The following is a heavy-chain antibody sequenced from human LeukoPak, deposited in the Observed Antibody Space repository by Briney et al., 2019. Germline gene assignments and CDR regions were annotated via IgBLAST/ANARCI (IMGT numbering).Heavy chain of an antibody. Sequence: GGSLRLSCAASGFIVSDNYMSWVRQAPGKGLEWVSVLYSGGSTYYADSVKGRVTISRDNSKNTLYLQMTSLRAEDTAVYYCARSIVGMGGVDAFDIWGQGTKVTVSS. J-gene: IGHJ3*02. V-gene: IGHV3-53*01. CDR3: ARSIVGMGGVDAFDI. CDR1: GFIVSDNY. CDR2: LYSGGST. D-gene: IGHD1-26*01.